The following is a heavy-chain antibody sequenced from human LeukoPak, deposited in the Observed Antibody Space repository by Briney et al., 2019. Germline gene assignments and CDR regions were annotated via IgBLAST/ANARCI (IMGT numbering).Heavy chain of an antibody. V-gene: IGHV3-30*09. CDR1: GYNFSIYA. D-gene: IGHD4-11*01. Sequence: GRSLRLSCAASGYNFSIYAMHWVRQAPGKGLEWVATISYHGIKKYFGDSVKGRFAISRENSRDTLYLQMNNLRSEDTAMYYCTRESTVTTSSYFYMGVWGKGTTVTVPS. CDR2: ISYHGIKK. J-gene: IGHJ6*03. CDR3: TRESTVTTSSYFYMGV.